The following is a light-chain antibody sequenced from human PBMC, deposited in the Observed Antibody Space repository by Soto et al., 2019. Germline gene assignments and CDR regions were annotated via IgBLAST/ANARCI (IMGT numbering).Light chain of an antibody. V-gene: IGKV3-20*01. J-gene: IGKJ1*01. CDR2: GAS. Sequence: ESVLTHSPGTLSLSPCERATLSCSASQSVSSSYLAWYQQKPGQAPRLLIYGASTRATGVPARFSGSGSGTDFTLTISRLEPEDFAVYYCQQYGSSLWTFGQGTKVDIK. CDR1: QSVSSSY. CDR3: QQYGSSLWT.